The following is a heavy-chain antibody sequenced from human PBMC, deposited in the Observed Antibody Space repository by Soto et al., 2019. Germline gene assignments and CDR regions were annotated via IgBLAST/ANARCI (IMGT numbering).Heavy chain of an antibody. Sequence: QVQLVQSGAGVKKPGASVKVSCKASGYTFTSYDINWVRQATGQGLEWMGWMNPNSGNTGYAQKFQGRVNMTRNTTISTAYMEISSLRSEAAAVNYCAREVGSRIDSWGQGTLVTVSS. CDR3: AREVGSRIDS. CDR1: GYTFTSYD. D-gene: IGHD6-13*01. J-gene: IGHJ4*02. V-gene: IGHV1-8*01. CDR2: MNPNSGNT.